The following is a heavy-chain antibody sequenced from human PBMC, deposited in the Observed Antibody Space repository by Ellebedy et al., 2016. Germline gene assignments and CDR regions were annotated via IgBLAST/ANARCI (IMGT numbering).Heavy chain of an antibody. CDR2: IYYSGST. J-gene: IGHJ3*02. CDR3: AREVTAPSDAFDI. D-gene: IGHD2-21*02. CDR1: GGSISSYY. Sequence: SETLSLXXTVSGGSISSYYWSWIRQPPGKGLEWIGYIYYSGSTNYNPSLKSRVTISVDTSKNQFSLKLSSVTAADTAVYYCAREVTAPSDAFDIWGQGTMVTVSS. V-gene: IGHV4-59*01.